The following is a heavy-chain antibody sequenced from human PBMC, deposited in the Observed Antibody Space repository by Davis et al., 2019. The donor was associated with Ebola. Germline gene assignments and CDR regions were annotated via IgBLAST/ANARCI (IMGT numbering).Heavy chain of an antibody. CDR2: ISYDGGHK. J-gene: IGHJ4*02. V-gene: IGHV3-30*03. CDR1: GFSFSSYG. D-gene: IGHD3-22*01. CDR3: ARDFSPDSSGSGY. Sequence: GESLKISCAGSGFSFSSYGIHWVRQAPGKGLEWVAVISYDGGHKFYADSVTGRFTISRDNSKNTLYLQMNSLRAEDTAVYYCARDFSPDSSGSGYWGQGTLVTVSS.